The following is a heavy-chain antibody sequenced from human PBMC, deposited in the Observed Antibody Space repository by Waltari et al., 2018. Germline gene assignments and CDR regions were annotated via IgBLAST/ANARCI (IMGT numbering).Heavy chain of an antibody. CDR3: ARANGGMAARKNKYNWFDP. D-gene: IGHD6-6*01. CDR1: GRSFSGYY. CDR2: INHSVST. J-gene: IGHJ5*02. Sequence: QVQLQQWAAGLLKRSETLSHTCAVYGRSFSGYYWSGHRQPPGKGLAWIGEINHSVSTNYSPSLKSRVTLSVDTSKNQFSLKLSSVTAADTAVYYCARANGGMAARKNKYNWFDPWGQGTLVTVSS. V-gene: IGHV4-34*01.